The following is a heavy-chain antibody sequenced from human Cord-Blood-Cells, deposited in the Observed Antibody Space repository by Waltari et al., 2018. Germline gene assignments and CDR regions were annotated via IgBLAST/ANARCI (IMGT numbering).Heavy chain of an antibody. D-gene: IGHD6-13*01. Sequence: QVQLQQWGAGLLKPSETLSLTCAVYGGSFSGYSWSWIRQPPGKGLEWIGEINPSGSTNYNPSLKSRVTISVDTSKNQFSLKLSSVTAADTAVYYCARAPFSSSWYFDYWGQGTLVTVSS. V-gene: IGHV4-34*01. CDR2: INPSGST. CDR3: ARAPFSSSWYFDY. CDR1: GGSFSGYS. J-gene: IGHJ4*02.